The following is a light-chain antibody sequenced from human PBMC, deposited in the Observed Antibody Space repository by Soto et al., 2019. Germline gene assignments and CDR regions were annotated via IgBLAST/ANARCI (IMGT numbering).Light chain of an antibody. V-gene: IGKV1-16*02. J-gene: IGKJ4*01. CDR2: AAS. CDR1: HDIGNN. CDR3: QQYKNYPLT. Sequence: DIQMTQSPSSLSASVGDRVTISCRASHDIGNNLAWSQQKQGEAPKSLIYAASNLQSGVPSKFSGSGSGTDFTLTISNLQPEDFATYYCQQYKNYPLTFGGGTKVEI.